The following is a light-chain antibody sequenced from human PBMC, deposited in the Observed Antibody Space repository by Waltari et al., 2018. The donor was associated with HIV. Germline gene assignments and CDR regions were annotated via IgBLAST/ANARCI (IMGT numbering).Light chain of an antibody. V-gene: IGLV2-14*01. CDR2: EVS. CDR3: TSYISSASPE. Sequence: QSALTQPASVSGSPGQSITISCTGTGSDLRDYNPVPWYQHHPGKAPKVIIYEVSNRPAGVSSRFSGAIAGNTASLTISGLQAEDEADYFCTSYISSASPEFGGGTKVTVL. CDR1: GSDLRDYNP. J-gene: IGLJ3*02.